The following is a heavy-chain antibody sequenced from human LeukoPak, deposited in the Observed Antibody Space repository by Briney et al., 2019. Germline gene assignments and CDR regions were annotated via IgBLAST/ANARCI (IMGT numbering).Heavy chain of an antibody. CDR3: AKGGPDMGPLGYFDY. D-gene: IGHD3-9*01. Sequence: GGSLRLSCAASGFTFSSYAMSWVRQAPGKGLEWVSAISGSGGSTYYADSVKGRFTISRDNSKKTLYLQINSLRAEDTAVYYCAKGGPDMGPLGYFDYWGQGTLVTVSS. J-gene: IGHJ4*02. CDR2: ISGSGGST. CDR1: GFTFSSYA. V-gene: IGHV3-23*01.